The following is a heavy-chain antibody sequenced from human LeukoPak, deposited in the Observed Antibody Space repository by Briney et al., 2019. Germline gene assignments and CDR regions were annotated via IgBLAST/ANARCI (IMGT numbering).Heavy chain of an antibody. V-gene: IGHV3-33*06. D-gene: IGHD3-10*01. CDR2: IWYDGSNK. J-gene: IGHJ5*02. CDR3: AKEVASMVLGS. CDR1: GYTFSSYG. Sequence: PGRSLRLSCAASGYTFSSYGMHWVRQAPGKGLEWVAVIWYDGSNKYYADSVKGRFTISRDNSKNTLYLQMNSLRAEDTVVYYCAKEVASMVLGSWGQGTLVTVSS.